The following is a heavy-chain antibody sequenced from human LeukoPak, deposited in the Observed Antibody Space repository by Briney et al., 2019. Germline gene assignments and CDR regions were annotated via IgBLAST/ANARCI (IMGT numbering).Heavy chain of an antibody. CDR1: GYTFTGYY. J-gene: IGHJ4*02. CDR3: ARRGSTSGNLDY. Sequence: ASVKVSCKASGYTFTGYYMHWVRQAPGQGLEWMGRINPNSGGTNYAQKFQGRVTMTRDTSISTAYMELSRLRSDDTALYYCARRGSTSGNLDYWGQGTLVTVSS. V-gene: IGHV1-2*06. CDR2: INPNSGGT. D-gene: IGHD2-2*01.